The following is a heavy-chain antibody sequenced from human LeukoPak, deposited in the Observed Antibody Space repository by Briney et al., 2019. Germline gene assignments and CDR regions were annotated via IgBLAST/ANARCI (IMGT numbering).Heavy chain of an antibody. J-gene: IGHJ5*01. D-gene: IGHD6-19*01. Sequence: GASVKVSCKASGYTFTTYYIHWVRQVPGQGLEWMGIINPYSGGTIYAQNFQGRVTMTTDTSTTTVYMELRSLRSEDSAMYYCAKEPAPGVGVAGRNNWFGSWGQGTLVSVSS. CDR1: GYTFTTYY. CDR2: INPYSGGT. CDR3: AKEPAPGVGVAGRNNWFGS. V-gene: IGHV1-46*01.